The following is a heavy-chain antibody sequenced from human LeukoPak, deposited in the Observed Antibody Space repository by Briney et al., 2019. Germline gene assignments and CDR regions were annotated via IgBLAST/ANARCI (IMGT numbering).Heavy chain of an antibody. CDR1: GYTFTGNY. CDR2: INPNSGGT. V-gene: IGHV1-2*02. D-gene: IGHD1-14*01. CDR3: ARDVRYYYED. Sequence: ASVKVTCKASGYTFTGNYMQWVRQAPGQGLEWMGWINPNSGGTNYEQKFQGRVTMTRDTSISTAYMELSRLRSDDTAVYYCARDVRYYYEDWGQGTLVTVSS. J-gene: IGHJ4*02.